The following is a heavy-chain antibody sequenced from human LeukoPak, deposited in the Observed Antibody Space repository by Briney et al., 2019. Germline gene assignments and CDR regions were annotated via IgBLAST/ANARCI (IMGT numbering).Heavy chain of an antibody. CDR3: AKRQYGSGSSYAFDI. CDR2: ITNSGGST. CDR1: GFTFSSYA. Sequence: GGSLRLSCAASGFTFSSYAMSWVRQAPGKGLEWVSAITNSGGSTYYADSVKDRFTISRDNSKSTLYLQMNSLRAEDTAVYYCAKRQYGSGSSYAFDIWGQGTMVTVSS. J-gene: IGHJ3*02. V-gene: IGHV3-23*01. D-gene: IGHD3-10*01.